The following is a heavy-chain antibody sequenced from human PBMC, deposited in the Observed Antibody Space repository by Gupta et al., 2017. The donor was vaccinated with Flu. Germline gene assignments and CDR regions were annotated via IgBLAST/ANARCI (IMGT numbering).Heavy chain of an antibody. CDR2: VGKSGNT. CDR3: ARGGIGEVGLDL. V-gene: IGHV3-23*01. CDR1: GFTYGAYA. D-gene: IGHD6-13*01. Sequence: EVQLLESGGGLVQPGGSLRLSCAASGFTYGAYAMSWVRQVPGKGLEWVSSVGKSGNTDHAEAVKGRFTISRDNTKKTLYLQMNSLRVEDTAIYHCARGGIGEVGLDLWGQGSLVPVS. J-gene: IGHJ1*01.